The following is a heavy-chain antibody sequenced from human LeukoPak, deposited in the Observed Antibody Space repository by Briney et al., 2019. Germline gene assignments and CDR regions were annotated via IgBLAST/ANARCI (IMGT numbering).Heavy chain of an antibody. CDR3: ARDKDYYGSGSYDY. J-gene: IGHJ4*02. Sequence: SETLSLTCTVSGGSISSYYWSWIRQPPGKGLEWIGYIYYSGSTNYNPSLKSRVTISVDTSKNQFSLKLSSVTAADMAVYYCARDKDYYGSGSYDYWGQGTLVTVSS. V-gene: IGHV4-59*01. CDR2: IYYSGST. D-gene: IGHD3-10*01. CDR1: GGSISSYY.